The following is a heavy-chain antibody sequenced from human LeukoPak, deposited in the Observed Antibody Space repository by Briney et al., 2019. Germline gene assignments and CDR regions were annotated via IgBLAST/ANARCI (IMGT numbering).Heavy chain of an antibody. D-gene: IGHD1-26*01. CDR2: MNPNSGNT. Sequence: ASVKVSCKASGYTFTSYDINWVRQAPGQGLEWMGWMNPNSGNTGYAQKFQGRVTMTRNTSIRTAYMELSSLRSEDTAVYYCARGVGATQHFDYWGQGTLVTVSS. CDR3: ARGVGATQHFDY. V-gene: IGHV1-8*01. CDR1: GYTFTSYD. J-gene: IGHJ4*02.